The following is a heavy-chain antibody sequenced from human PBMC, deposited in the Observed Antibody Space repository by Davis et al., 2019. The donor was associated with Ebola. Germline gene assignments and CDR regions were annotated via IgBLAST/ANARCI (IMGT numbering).Heavy chain of an antibody. CDR2: TYYRSKWYN. CDR1: GDSVSSNSAA. J-gene: IGHJ6*03. Sequence: LRLSCAISGDSVSSNSAAWNWIRQSPSRGLEWLGRTYYRSKWYNDYAVSVKSRITINPDTSKNQFSLQLNSVTPEDTAVYYCAREPTARYYYYYYYMDVWGKGTTVTVSS. CDR3: AREPTARYYYYYYYMDV. V-gene: IGHV6-1*01. D-gene: IGHD4-17*01.